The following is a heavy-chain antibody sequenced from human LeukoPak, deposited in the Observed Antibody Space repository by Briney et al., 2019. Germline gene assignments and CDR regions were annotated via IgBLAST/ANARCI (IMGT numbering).Heavy chain of an antibody. CDR2: IYYSGST. Sequence: PSETLSLTCTVSGGSISSSSYYWGWIRQPPGKGLEWIGSIYYSGSTYYNPSLKSRVTISVDTSKNQFSLKLSSVTAADTAVYYCARGYYDILTRDYYFDYWGQGTLVTVSS. J-gene: IGHJ4*02. CDR1: GGSISSSSYY. V-gene: IGHV4-39*07. D-gene: IGHD3-9*01. CDR3: ARGYYDILTRDYYFDY.